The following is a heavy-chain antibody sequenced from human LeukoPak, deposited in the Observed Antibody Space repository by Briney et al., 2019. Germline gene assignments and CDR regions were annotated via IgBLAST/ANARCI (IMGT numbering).Heavy chain of an antibody. V-gene: IGHV3-73*01. J-gene: IGHJ5*02. CDR1: GFTFSGSA. CDR3: AKDLLSSSRWPLNGFDP. Sequence: PGGSLKLSCAASGFTFSGSAMHWVRQASGKGLEWVGRIRSKANSYATAYAASVKGRFTISRDDSKNTAYLQMNSLSAEDTALYYCAKDLLSSSRWPLNGFDPWGQGTLVTVSS. D-gene: IGHD6-13*01. CDR2: IRSKANSYAT.